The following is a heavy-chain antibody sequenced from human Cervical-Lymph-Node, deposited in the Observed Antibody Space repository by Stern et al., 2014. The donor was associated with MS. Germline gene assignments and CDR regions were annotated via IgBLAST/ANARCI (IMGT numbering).Heavy chain of an antibody. J-gene: IGHJ4*02. V-gene: IGHV3-23*04. CDR2: ISLSGGST. Sequence: EVQLEQSGGGLVQPGGSLRLSCAASGFTVSDYAMSWVRQAQGKGLEWGSAISLSGGSTFYADSVQGRFTISRDNSKNTLYLQMNSLRAEDTAVYYCAKDRELVVVTFDSWGQGTLVTVSS. CDR1: GFTVSDYA. D-gene: IGHD2-15*01. CDR3: AKDRELVVVTFDS.